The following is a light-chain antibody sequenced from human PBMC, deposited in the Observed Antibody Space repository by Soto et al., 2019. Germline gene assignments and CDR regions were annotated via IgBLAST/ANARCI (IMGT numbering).Light chain of an antibody. Sequence: QSVLTQPASVSGSPGQSITISCTGTSGDVGGYNYVSWYQFDPGKAPKLIIYEVNNRPSGVSNRFSGSKSGNTASLTISGLQAEDEADYYCTSYTSSGPWVFGGGTKLTVL. CDR1: SGDVGGYNY. J-gene: IGLJ3*02. CDR3: TSYTSSGPWV. CDR2: EVN. V-gene: IGLV2-14*01.